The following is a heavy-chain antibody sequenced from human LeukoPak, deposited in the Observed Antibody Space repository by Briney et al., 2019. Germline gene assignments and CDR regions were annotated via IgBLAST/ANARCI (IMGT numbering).Heavy chain of an antibody. V-gene: IGHV4-39*01. CDR1: GGSVSSSSYY. J-gene: IGHJ4*02. Sequence: SETLSLTCTVSGGSVSSSSYYWGWIRQPPGKGLEWIGSIFYSVNTYYNPSLKSRVTMSIDTSKNQFSLNLNSVTAADTAVYYCARRGSSNGGGVFDFWGQGTLVTVSS. CDR2: IFYSVNT. D-gene: IGHD6-6*01. CDR3: ARRGSSNGGGVFDF.